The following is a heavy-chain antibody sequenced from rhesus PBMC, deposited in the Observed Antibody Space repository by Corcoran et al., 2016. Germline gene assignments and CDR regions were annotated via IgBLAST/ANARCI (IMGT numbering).Heavy chain of an antibody. J-gene: IGHJ4*01. D-gene: IGHD6-31*01. CDR2: ISPGGGTT. CDR1: GCTFSDYY. V-gene: IGHV3-178*01. Sequence: EVQLVESGGGLAKPGGSLRLSCEASGCTFSDYYLDCVRPAPGKGLEWVSRISPGGGTTWYADSVKGRFTISREDAKNTLSLQMDSLRAEDTAVYYCARRYSSAWFHDYWGQGVLVTVSS. CDR3: ARRYSSAWFHDY.